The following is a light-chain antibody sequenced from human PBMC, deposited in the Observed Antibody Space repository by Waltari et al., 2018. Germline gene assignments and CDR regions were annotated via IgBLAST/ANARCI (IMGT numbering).Light chain of an antibody. CDR1: NIGSKN. J-gene: IGLJ1*01. CDR2: RDS. V-gene: IGLV3-9*01. Sequence: SYELTQPLSVSVALGQTARITCGGNNIGSKNVHGYQQKPGQAPVLVIYRDSNRPSGIPERFSGSNSGNTATLTISRAQAGDEADYYCQVWDSSTGNVFGTGTKVTVL. CDR3: QVWDSSTGNV.